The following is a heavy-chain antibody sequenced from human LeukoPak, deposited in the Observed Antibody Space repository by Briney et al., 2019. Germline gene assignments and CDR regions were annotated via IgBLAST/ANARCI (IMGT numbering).Heavy chain of an antibody. CDR2: IYSGGST. Sequence: GGSLRLSCAASGFTVSSNYMSWVRQAPGKGLEWVSVIYSGGSTYYADSVKGRFTISRDNSKNTLYLQMNSLRAEDTAVYYCAKDRRDSSGYYDYYYYYGMDVWGQGTTVTVSS. V-gene: IGHV3-66*01. CDR1: GFTVSSNY. D-gene: IGHD3-22*01. J-gene: IGHJ6*02. CDR3: AKDRRDSSGYYDYYYYYGMDV.